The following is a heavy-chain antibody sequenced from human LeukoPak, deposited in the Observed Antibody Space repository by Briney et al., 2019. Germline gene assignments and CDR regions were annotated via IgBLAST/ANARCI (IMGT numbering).Heavy chain of an antibody. CDR1: GGSISTYY. D-gene: IGHD1-1*01. CDR3: ARGNAALTPHNDY. J-gene: IGHJ4*02. V-gene: IGHV4-59*01. CDR2: VYSSGST. Sequence: SATLSLTCTVSGGSISTYYWSWIRQPPGRGLEWIGYVYSSGSTNYNPSLKSRVTISVDTAKNQFSLKLRSVTAADTAVYYCARGNAALTPHNDYWGQGTLVTVSS.